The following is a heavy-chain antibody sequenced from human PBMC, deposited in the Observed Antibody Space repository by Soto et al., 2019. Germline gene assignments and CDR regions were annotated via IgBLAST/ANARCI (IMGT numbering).Heavy chain of an antibody. CDR2: ISVGGGST. D-gene: IGHD5-18*01. CDR1: GFTFSSYA. CDR3: ARDSQLWSSGLFDP. Sequence: HPGGSLRLSCAASGFTFSSYAMSWVRQAPGKGLEWVSAISVGGGSTYYADSVKGRFTISRDNSKNTLYLQMNSLRAEDTAVYYCARDSQLWSSGLFDPWGQGTLVTVSS. J-gene: IGHJ5*02. V-gene: IGHV3-23*01.